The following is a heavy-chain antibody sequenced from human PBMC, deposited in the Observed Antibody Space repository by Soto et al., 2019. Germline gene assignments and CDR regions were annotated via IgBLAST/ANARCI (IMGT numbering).Heavy chain of an antibody. CDR2: ISVSGGST. J-gene: IGHJ4*02. CDR1: GFTFSCYA. V-gene: IGHV3-23*01. CDR3: ARRYFDWLFFDY. Sequence: GGSLRLSCAASGFTFSCYAISLVRQAPGKGLEWVSAISVSGGSTYYADSVKGRFTISRDNSKNTLYLQMNSLRAEATAVYYCARRYFDWLFFDYWGQGTLVNVSS. D-gene: IGHD3-9*01.